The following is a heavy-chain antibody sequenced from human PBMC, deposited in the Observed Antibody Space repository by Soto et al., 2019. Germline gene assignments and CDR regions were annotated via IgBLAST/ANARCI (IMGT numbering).Heavy chain of an antibody. CDR1: GGSISSYY. D-gene: IGHD5-12*01. J-gene: IGHJ3*02. Sequence: SETLSLTCTVSGGSISSYYWSWIRQPPGKGLEWIGYIYYSGSTNYNPSLKSRVTISVDTSKNQFSLKLSSVTPEDTAVYYCARVNFRGYSGYAPRDAFDIWGQGTMVTVSS. CDR3: ARVNFRGYSGYAPRDAFDI. CDR2: IYYSGST. V-gene: IGHV4-59*12.